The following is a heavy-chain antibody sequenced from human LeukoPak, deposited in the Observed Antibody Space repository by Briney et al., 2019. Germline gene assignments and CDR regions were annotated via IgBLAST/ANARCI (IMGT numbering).Heavy chain of an antibody. J-gene: IGHJ4*02. CDR1: AFTVITND. CDR2: LYSAGNT. V-gene: IGHV3-53*01. D-gene: IGHD1-14*01. CDR3: ARGVEPLAANTLAY. Sequence: GGSLRLYCPASAFTVITNDMSWVRQAPGQGPESVSVLYSAGNTKYADSVQGRFTISRDNSKNTLYLEMNSLSPDDTAVYYCARGVEPLAANTLAYWGQGTLVTVSS.